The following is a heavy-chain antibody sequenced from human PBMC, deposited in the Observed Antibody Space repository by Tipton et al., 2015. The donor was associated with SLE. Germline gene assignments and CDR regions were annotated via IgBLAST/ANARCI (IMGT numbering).Heavy chain of an antibody. CDR2: ISYDGNIQ. Sequence: SLRLSCAASGFTFRSYAIHWVRQAPGRGLEWLAFISYDGNIQYYADSVKGLFTISRDNSKNTVVLQMHGLRVGDTAVYYCARDLLPLCIGSAGVYHWGQGSLVPVSS. CDR3: ARDLLPLCIGSAGVYH. V-gene: IGHV3-30*04. D-gene: IGHD5/OR15-5a*01. J-gene: IGHJ5*02. CDR1: GFTFRSYA.